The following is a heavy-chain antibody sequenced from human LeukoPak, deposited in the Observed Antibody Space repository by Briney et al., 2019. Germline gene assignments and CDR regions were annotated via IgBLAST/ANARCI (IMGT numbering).Heavy chain of an antibody. CDR3: APLAVADNSFDY. V-gene: IGHV3-23*01. D-gene: IGHD6-19*01. CDR2: VGTSGST. J-gene: IGHJ4*02. CDR1: GFTFSGYA. Sequence: PGGSQRLSCTASGFTFSGYAMNWVRQAPGKGLEWVSAVGTSGSTYYADSVKGRFTISRDNSKNTLYLQMNSLRAEDTAVYYCAPLAVADNSFDYWGQGTLVTVSS.